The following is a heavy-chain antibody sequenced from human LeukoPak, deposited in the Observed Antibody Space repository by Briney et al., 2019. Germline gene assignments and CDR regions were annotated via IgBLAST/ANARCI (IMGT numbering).Heavy chain of an antibody. Sequence: ASVTVSFTASGYTFTNYYMHWVRQAPGQGLEWMGIIDPSGGSTSYAQKFQGRVTMTRDTSTSTVYMELSSLRSEDTAVYYCARLSSGYYSRFDYWGQGTLVTVSS. CDR3: ARLSSGYYSRFDY. CDR1: GYTFTNYY. CDR2: IDPSGGST. D-gene: IGHD3-22*01. J-gene: IGHJ4*02. V-gene: IGHV1-46*01.